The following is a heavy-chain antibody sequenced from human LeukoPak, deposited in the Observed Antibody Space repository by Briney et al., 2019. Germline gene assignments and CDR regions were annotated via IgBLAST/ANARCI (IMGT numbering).Heavy chain of an antibody. V-gene: IGHV3-30*18. CDR3: AKYQGSGAFDI. CDR1: GFPFSSYG. J-gene: IGHJ3*02. Sequence: HTGRSLRLSCAASGFPFSSYGMHGVREAPGKGLEWVAVISYDGSNIYYADSVKGRYTISRDNSKNTLYLQMNSVRAEDTAVYYCAKYQGSGAFDIWGQGTMVTVSS. CDR2: ISYDGSNI.